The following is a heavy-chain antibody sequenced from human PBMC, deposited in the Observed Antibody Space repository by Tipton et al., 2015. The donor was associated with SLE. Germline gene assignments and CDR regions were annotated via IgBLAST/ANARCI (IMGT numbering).Heavy chain of an antibody. Sequence: TLSLTCTVSGASLSSFFWAWIRQPPGKGLEWIGEINHSGNTNFNPSLGSRVTVSVDTSKNQFSLKLRSVTAADTAVYFCARSAGRRFPFDSWGQGTLVTVSS. V-gene: IGHV4-34*01. CDR3: ARSAGRRFPFDS. J-gene: IGHJ4*02. CDR1: GASLSSFF. CDR2: INHSGNT. D-gene: IGHD6-6*01.